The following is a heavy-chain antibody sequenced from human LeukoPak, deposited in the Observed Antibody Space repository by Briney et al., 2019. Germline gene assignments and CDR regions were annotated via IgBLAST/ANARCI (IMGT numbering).Heavy chain of an antibody. D-gene: IGHD2-2*01. CDR2: MNPNSGNT. CDR1: GGTFTSYD. CDR3: ASVGGLYSTYAFDI. J-gene: IGHJ3*02. V-gene: IGHV1-8*03. Sequence: ASVKVSCKASGGTFTSYDINWVRQATGQGLEWMGWMNPNSGNTGYAQKFQGRVTITRNTSISTAYMELSSLRSEDTAVYYCASVGGLYSTYAFDIWGQGTMVTVSS.